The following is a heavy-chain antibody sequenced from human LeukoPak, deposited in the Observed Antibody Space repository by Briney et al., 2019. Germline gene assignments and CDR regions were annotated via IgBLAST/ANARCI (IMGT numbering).Heavy chain of an antibody. Sequence: SETLSLTCVVSGDSISNNDYYWGWVRQPPGKGLEWIASTRFSGSTHSNPSLRSRVIISRDVSKNQFSLNLSSVTAADTAVYYCVRHEDSGFGESAFHFWGQGTLATVTS. CDR3: VRHEDSGFGESAFHF. V-gene: IGHV4-39*01. CDR1: GDSISNNDYY. D-gene: IGHD3-10*01. CDR2: TRFSGST. J-gene: IGHJ4*02.